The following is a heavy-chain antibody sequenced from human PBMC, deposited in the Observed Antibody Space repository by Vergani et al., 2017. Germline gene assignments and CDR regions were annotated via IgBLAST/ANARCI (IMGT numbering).Heavy chain of an antibody. V-gene: IGHV4-61*10. CDR2: IYYSGST. J-gene: IGHJ6*03. D-gene: IGHD1-1*01. Sequence: QVQLQESGPGLVKPSETLSLTCTVSGGSVSSGSYYWSWIRQPAGKGLEWIGYIYYSGSTNYNPSLKSRVTISVDTSKNQFSLKLSSVTAADTAVYYCARGLSYNWNDLGLYYYYYMDVWGKGTTVTVSS. CDR1: GGSVSSGSYY. CDR3: ARGLSYNWNDLGLYYYYYMDV.